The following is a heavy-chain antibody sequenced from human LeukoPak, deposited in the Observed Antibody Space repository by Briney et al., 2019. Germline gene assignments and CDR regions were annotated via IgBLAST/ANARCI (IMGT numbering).Heavy chain of an antibody. Sequence: ASVKVSCKVSGYTLTELSMHWVRQAPGKGLEWMGWINAGNGNTKYSQKFQGRVTITRDTSASTAYMELSSLRSEDTAVYYCARGLIGGYDYVWRSYRYSWLDYWGQGTLVTVSS. V-gene: IGHV1-3*01. CDR2: INAGNGNT. J-gene: IGHJ4*02. CDR3: ARGLIGGYDYVWRSYRYSWLDY. D-gene: IGHD3-16*02. CDR1: GYTLTELS.